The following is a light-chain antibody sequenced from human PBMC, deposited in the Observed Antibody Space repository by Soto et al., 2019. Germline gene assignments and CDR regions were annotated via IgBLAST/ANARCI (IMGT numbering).Light chain of an antibody. J-gene: IGLJ3*02. V-gene: IGLV2-14*01. Sequence: QSALTQPASVSGSPGQSITISCTGTSSDVGGYNYVSWYQQHPGKAPKLMIYEVSNRPSGVSNRFSGSKSGNTASLTISGRQAEDEDDYYYSSYTSSSTPGVFGGGTKVTVL. CDR2: EVS. CDR1: SSDVGGYNY. CDR3: SSYTSSSTPGV.